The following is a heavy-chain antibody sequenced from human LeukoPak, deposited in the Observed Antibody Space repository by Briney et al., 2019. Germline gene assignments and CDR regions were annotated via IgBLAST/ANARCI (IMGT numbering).Heavy chain of an antibody. CDR2: ISVGGTNT. Sequence: GGSLRLSCSASGFTFSNYAMHWVRQAPGNGLEYVSAISVGGTNTYYADSVKGRFTISRDNSKNTLYLQMSSLRAEDAALYYCVKGGKYSSGPYEYWGQGTLVTVSS. CDR1: GFTFSNYA. J-gene: IGHJ4*02. V-gene: IGHV3-64D*09. CDR3: VKGGKYSSGPYEY. D-gene: IGHD6-19*01.